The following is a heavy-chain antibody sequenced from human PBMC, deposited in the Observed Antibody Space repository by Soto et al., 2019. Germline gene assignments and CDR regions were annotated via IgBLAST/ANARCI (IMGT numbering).Heavy chain of an antibody. V-gene: IGHV5-51*01. CDR3: ARHSGRFKIVVSDYYFDY. D-gene: IGHD2-15*01. CDR2: IYPGDSDT. J-gene: IGHJ4*02. CDR1: GYSFTSYW. Sequence: GEALKISCKGSGYSFTSYWIGWVRQMPGKGLEWMGIIYPGDSDTRYSPSFQGQVTISADKSISTAYLQWSSLKASDTAMYYCARHSGRFKIVVSDYYFDYWGQGTLVTVSS.